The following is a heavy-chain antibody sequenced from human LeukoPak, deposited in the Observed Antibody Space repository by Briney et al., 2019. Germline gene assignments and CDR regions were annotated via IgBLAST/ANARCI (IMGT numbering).Heavy chain of an antibody. J-gene: IGHJ4*02. D-gene: IGHD6-13*01. V-gene: IGHV4-61*02. CDR2: IYTSGST. CDR3: ARLVGSSWYHEVLLGRDY. Sequence: SETLSLTCTVSGGSISSGSYYWSWIRQPAGKGLEWIGRIYTSGSTNYNPSLKSRFTISVDTSKNQFSLKLSSVTAADTAVYYCARLVGSSWYHEVLLGRDYWGQGALVTVSS. CDR1: GGSISSGSYY.